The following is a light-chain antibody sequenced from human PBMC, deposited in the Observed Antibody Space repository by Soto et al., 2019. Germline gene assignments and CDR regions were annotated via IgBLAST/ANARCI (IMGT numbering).Light chain of an antibody. CDR2: GAS. Sequence: EIVLTHSPGTLSLSPGERATLSCRASQSVSSSYLAWYQQKPGQAPRLLIYGASSRATGIPDRFSGSGSGKDLTLTISRLEPEDFAVYYCQQYGSSLLTLGQGTKVDIK. CDR3: QQYGSSLLT. V-gene: IGKV3-20*01. CDR1: QSVSSSY. J-gene: IGKJ1*01.